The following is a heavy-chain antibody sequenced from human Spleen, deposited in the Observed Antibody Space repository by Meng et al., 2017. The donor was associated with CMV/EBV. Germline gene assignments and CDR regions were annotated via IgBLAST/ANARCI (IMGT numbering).Heavy chain of an antibody. J-gene: IGHJ4*02. V-gene: IGHV1-69*01. Sequence: QVQLVQSGAEVKKPGASVKVSCKASGYHFTSYYMHWVRQAPGQGLEWMGGIIPIFGTANYAQKFQGRVTITADESTSTAYMELSSLRSEDTAVYYCAREEEMDTAMHYWGQGTLVTVSS. D-gene: IGHD5-18*01. CDR3: AREEEMDTAMHY. CDR1: GYHFTSYY. CDR2: IIPIFGTA.